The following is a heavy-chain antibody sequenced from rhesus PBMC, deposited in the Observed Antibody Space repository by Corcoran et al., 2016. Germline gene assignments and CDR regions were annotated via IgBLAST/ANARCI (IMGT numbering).Heavy chain of an antibody. Sequence: QVQLQESGPGLVKPSETLSLTCAVSGASISSYWWSWIRQPPGKGLEWSGESNGNRCSTYNNPSLKSRVTSSKDAAKNQFSLKLSSVTAADTAVYYCARGGGVIIRNSYGLDSWGQGVVVTVSS. J-gene: IGHJ6*01. D-gene: IGHD3-34*01. V-gene: IGHV4-80*01. CDR3: ARGGGVIIRNSYGLDS. CDR1: GASISSYW. CDR2: SNGNRCST.